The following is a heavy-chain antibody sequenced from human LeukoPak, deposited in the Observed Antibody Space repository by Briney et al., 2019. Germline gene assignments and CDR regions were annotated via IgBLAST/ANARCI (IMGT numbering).Heavy chain of an antibody. CDR1: GVSISSYY. J-gene: IGHJ3*02. D-gene: IGHD3-10*01. CDR3: ARVNYGSGSVGAFDI. V-gene: IGHV4-59*01. Sequence: PSETLFLTCTVSGVSISSYYWSWIRQPPGKGLEWIGYVFYSGSTNYNPSLKSRVTISVDTSKNQFSLKLSSVTAADTAVYYCARVNYGSGSVGAFDIWGQGTMVTVSS. CDR2: VFYSGST.